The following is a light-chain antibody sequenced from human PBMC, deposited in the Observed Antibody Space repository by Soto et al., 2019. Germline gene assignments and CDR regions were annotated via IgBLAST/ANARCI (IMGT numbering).Light chain of an antibody. CDR1: SSDVGDYNY. CDR2: DVS. Sequence: QSVLAQPASVSGSPGQSITISCTGTSSDVGDYNYVSWYQQHPGKAPKFMIYDVSNRPSGVSNRFSGSKSGNTASLTISGLQAEDEADYYCSSYTTSNTRQIVFGTVTKVTVL. CDR3: SSYTTSNTRQIV. J-gene: IGLJ1*01. V-gene: IGLV2-14*01.